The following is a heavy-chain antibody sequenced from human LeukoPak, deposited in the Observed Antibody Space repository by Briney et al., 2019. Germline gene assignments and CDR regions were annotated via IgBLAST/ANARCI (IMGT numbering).Heavy chain of an antibody. D-gene: IGHD3-22*01. CDR2: IYYSGST. CDR3: ARLLYYDSSGYFPFDP. CDR1: GGSISSYY. Sequence: SETLSLTCTVSGGSISSYYWSWIRQPPGKGLEWIGYIYYSGSTNYNPSLKSRVTISVDTSKNQFSLKPSSVTAADTAVYYCARLLYYDSSGYFPFDPWGQGTLVTVSS. V-gene: IGHV4-59*08. J-gene: IGHJ5*02.